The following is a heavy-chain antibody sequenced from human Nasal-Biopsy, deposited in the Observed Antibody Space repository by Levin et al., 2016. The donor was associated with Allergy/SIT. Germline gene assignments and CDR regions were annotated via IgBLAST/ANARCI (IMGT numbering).Heavy chain of an antibody. CDR1: GLTFSNAW. J-gene: IGHJ4*02. Sequence: GGSLRLSCAASGLTFSNAWMNWVRQPPGKGLEWVGRVKSKINGGGTDYAAPVKGRFTISRHESKNTLYLQMNSLKPEDTAVYYCTTGRTTEFDFWGQGTLVTVSS. V-gene: IGHV3-15*01. D-gene: IGHD4-17*01. CDR3: TTGRTTEFDF. CDR2: VKSKINGGGT.